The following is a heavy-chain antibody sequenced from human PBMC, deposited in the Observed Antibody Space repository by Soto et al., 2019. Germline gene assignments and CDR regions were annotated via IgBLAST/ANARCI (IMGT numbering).Heavy chain of an antibody. D-gene: IGHD5-18*01. V-gene: IGHV3-30-3*01. CDR3: ARDPLWGTAMVLWYYDL. CDR2: ISYDGSNK. CDR1: GFTFSSYA. Sequence: QVQLVESGGGVVQPGRSLRLSCAASGFTFSSYAMHWVRQAPGKGLEWVAVISYDGSNKYYADSVKGRFTISRDNSKNPLYLHMTSLRAEDTAVYYCARDPLWGTAMVLWYYDLWGRGTLVNVSS. J-gene: IGHJ2*01.